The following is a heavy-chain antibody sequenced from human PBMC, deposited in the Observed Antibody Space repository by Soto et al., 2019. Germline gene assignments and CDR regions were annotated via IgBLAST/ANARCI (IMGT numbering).Heavy chain of an antibody. CDR3: ARADDSSGYYSAEYFQY. D-gene: IGHD3-22*01. CDR2: ISGSSSTI. J-gene: IGHJ1*01. Sequence: GGSLRLSCAASGFTFSSYSMNWVRQAPGKRLEWVSYISGSSSTIYYADSVKGRFTISRENAKNSLYLQMNSLRAEDTAVYYCARADDSSGYYSAEYFQYWGQGTLVTVSS. V-gene: IGHV3-48*01. CDR1: GFTFSSYS.